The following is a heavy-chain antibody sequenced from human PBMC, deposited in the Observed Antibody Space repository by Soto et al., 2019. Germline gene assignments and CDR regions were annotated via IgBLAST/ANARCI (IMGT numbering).Heavy chain of an antibody. D-gene: IGHD2-21*02. V-gene: IGHV1-3*01. CDR3: ARASNWRGDCFNDAFDI. Sequence: GASVKVSCKASGYIFTSYAMHWLRQAPGQRLEWMGWINAGNGNTKYSQKFQGRVTITRDTSASTAYMELSSLRSEDTAVYYCARASNWRGDCFNDAFDIWGQGTMGTVSS. J-gene: IGHJ3*02. CDR2: INAGNGNT. CDR1: GYIFTSYA.